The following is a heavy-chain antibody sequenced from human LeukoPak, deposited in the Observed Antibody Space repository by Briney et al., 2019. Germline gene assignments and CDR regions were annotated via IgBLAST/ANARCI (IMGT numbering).Heavy chain of an antibody. D-gene: IGHD5-24*01. Sequence: ASVKVSCKVSGYTFTCYYIHWVRQAPGQGLEWMGVINPSDGSTNYAQKFQGRVTMTRDTSATSVYLDLSGLTFEDTAVYYCASDVAREFDHWGQGTLVTVSS. J-gene: IGHJ4*02. CDR1: GYTFTCYY. CDR3: ASDVAREFDH. CDR2: INPSDGST. V-gene: IGHV1-46*01.